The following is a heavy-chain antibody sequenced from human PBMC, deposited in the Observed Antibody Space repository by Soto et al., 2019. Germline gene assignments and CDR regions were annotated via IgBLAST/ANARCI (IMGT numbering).Heavy chain of an antibody. CDR3: AKGRWDYVDY. J-gene: IGHJ4*02. CDR1: GFTFDDYA. Sequence: PGGSLRLSCAASGFTFDDYAMHWVRQAPGKGLEWVSGISWNSGNIGYADSVKGRFTISGDNAKNSLYLQMNSLRGEDTALYYCAKGRWDYVDYWGQGTLVTSPQ. CDR2: ISWNSGNI. D-gene: IGHD1-26*01. V-gene: IGHV3-9*01.